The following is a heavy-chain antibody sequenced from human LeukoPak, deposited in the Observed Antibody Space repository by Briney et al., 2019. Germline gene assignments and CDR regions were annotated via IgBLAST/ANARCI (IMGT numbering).Heavy chain of an antibody. CDR3: ARGRDIAAAVGFFDY. CDR2: IYSGGST. CDR1: GFTVSSNY. J-gene: IGHJ4*02. V-gene: IGHV3-66*01. D-gene: IGHD6-13*01. Sequence: GGSLRLSCAASGFTVSSNYMSWVRRAPGKGQEWVSVIYSGGSTDYADSVKGRFTISRDNSKNTLYLQMNSLRAEDTAVYYCARGRDIAAAVGFFDYWGQGTLVTVSS.